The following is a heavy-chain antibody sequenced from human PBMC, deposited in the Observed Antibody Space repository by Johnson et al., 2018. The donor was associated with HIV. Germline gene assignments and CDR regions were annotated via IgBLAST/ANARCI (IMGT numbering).Heavy chain of an antibody. V-gene: IGHV3-30*02. CDR3: AKIGQWRERLDAFDV. CDR2: IRYDGTNK. Sequence: QVQLVESGGGVVQPGGSLRLSCAASGFTFSSYGMHWVRQAPGKGLEWVAFIRYDGTNKYYADSMTGRFTISRDNSKNTLYLQMSSLRPEDTAVYYCAKIGQWRERLDAFDVWGQGTMVIVSS. J-gene: IGHJ3*01. CDR1: GFTFSSYG. D-gene: IGHD6-19*01.